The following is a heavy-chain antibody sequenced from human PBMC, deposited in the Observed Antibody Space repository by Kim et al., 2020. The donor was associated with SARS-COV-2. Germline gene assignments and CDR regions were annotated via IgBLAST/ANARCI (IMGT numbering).Heavy chain of an antibody. CDR1: GYTFIDYY. CDR3: ARGSSGYYYAGAFDI. CDR2: INPNRGDT. Sequence: ASVKVSCKASGYTFIDYYMHWVRQAPGQGLEWMGWINPNRGDTKYTQKFQGRVTMTRDTSISTVYMELSRLRSDDTAVYYCARGSSGYYYAGAFDIWGQGQWSPSLQ. J-gene: IGHJ3*02. D-gene: IGHD3-22*01. V-gene: IGHV1-2*02.